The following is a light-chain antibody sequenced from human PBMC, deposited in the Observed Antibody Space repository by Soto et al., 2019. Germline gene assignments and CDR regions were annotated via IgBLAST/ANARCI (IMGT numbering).Light chain of an antibody. V-gene: IGKV3-15*01. CDR1: QRIRSN. CDR3: QHYHDWPLT. Sequence: EIVMTQSPATLSVSPGERAILSCRASQRIRSNLAWYQQKPGQAPRLLFYGASARATGVPARFSASGSETEFTLTISSLQSEDFAGYVCQHYHDWPLTFGQGTRLDIK. CDR2: GAS. J-gene: IGKJ5*01.